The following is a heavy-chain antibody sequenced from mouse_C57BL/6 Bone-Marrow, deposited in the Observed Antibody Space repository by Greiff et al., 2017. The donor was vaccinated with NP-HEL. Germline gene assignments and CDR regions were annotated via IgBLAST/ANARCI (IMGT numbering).Heavy chain of an antibody. J-gene: IGHJ4*01. CDR2: ISSGGSYT. Sequence: EVMLVESGGDLVKPGGSLKLSCAASGFTFSSYGMSWVRQTPDKRLEWVATISSGGSYTYYPDSVKGRFTISRDNAKNTLYLQMSSLKSEDTAMYYCARQLRLNYAMDYWGQGTSVTVSS. D-gene: IGHD3-2*02. CDR1: GFTFSSYG. CDR3: ARQLRLNYAMDY. V-gene: IGHV5-6*01.